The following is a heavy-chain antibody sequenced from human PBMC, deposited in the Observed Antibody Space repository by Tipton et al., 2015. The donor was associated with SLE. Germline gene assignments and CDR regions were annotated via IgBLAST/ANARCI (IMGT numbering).Heavy chain of an antibody. D-gene: IGHD1-1*01. Sequence: TLSLTCTVSGGSISSYYWSWIRQPPGKGLEWIGYIYYSGSTYYNPSLKSRVTISVDTSKNQFSLKLSSVTAADTAVYYCAREYGKIWGQGTLVTVSS. CDR1: GGSISSYY. V-gene: IGHV4-59*12. CDR2: IYYSGST. J-gene: IGHJ4*02. CDR3: AREYGKI.